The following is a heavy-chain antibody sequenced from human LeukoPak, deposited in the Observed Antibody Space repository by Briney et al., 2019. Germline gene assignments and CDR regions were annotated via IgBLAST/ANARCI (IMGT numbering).Heavy chain of an antibody. CDR2: ISYDGSNK. V-gene: IGHV3-30*04. Sequence: GGSLRLSCAASGFTFSSYAMHWVRQAPGEGLEWVAVISYDGSNKYYADSVKGRFTISRDNSKNTLYLQMNSLRAEDTAVYYCARGSSWEMATISSVFDYWGQGTLVTVSS. J-gene: IGHJ4*02. D-gene: IGHD5-24*01. CDR1: GFTFSSYA. CDR3: ARGSSWEMATISSVFDY.